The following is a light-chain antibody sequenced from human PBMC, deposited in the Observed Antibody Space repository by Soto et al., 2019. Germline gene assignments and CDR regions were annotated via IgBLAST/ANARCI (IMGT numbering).Light chain of an antibody. Sequence: QSALTQPPSASGSPGQSVTISCTGASSDVGAYNYVSWYQQHPGKAPKLVIYEVNKRPSGVPDRFSASKSGNTASLTISGLEPEDEAIYYCSSYRRTTFPHVVFGGGTKLTVL. V-gene: IGLV2-8*01. J-gene: IGLJ2*01. CDR1: SSDVGAYNY. CDR2: EVN. CDR3: SSYRRTTFPHVV.